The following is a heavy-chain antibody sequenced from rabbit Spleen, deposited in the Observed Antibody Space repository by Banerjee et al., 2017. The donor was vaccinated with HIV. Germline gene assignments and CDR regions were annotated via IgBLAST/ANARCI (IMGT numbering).Heavy chain of an antibody. CDR3: ARETSSGWGVVSYYFNL. D-gene: IGHD4-1*01. J-gene: IGHJ4*01. V-gene: IGHV1S45*01. Sequence: QEQVVESGGDLVKPGASLTITCKVSGFSFSGGYYVAWVRQAPGKGLEWIACIFPDISGVTYYASWAKGRFTVSKASSTTVTLQMTSLTAADTATYFCARETSSGWGVVSYYFNLWGQGTLVTVS. CDR1: GFSFSGGYY. CDR2: IFPDISGVT.